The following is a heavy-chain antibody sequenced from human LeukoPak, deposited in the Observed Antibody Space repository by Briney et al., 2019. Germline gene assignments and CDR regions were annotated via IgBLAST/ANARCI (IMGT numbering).Heavy chain of an antibody. CDR1: GYTFTGYY. CDR3: ARAPERAVWYSSSWFIDY. J-gene: IGHJ4*02. V-gene: IGHV1-2*02. Sequence: ASVKVSCKASGYTFTGYYMHWVRQAPGQGLEWMGWINPNSGGTNYAQKFQGRVTMTRDTSISTAYMELSRLRSDDTAVYYCARAPERAVWYSSSWFIDYWGQGTLVTVSS. D-gene: IGHD6-13*01. CDR2: INPNSGGT.